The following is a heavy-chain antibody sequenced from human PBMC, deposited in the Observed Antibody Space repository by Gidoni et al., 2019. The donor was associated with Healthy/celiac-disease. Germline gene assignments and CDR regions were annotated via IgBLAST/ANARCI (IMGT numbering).Heavy chain of an antibody. V-gene: IGHV3-23*01. CDR1: GFTFSSYA. J-gene: IGHJ4*02. Sequence: EVQLLESGGGLVQPGGSLRLSCAASGFTFSSYAMSWVRQAPGKGLEWVSAISGSGDSTYYADSVKGRFTISRDNSKNTLYLQMNSLRAEDTAVYYCAKGYCSGGSCYWKTPFDYWGQGTLVTVSS. D-gene: IGHD2-15*01. CDR2: ISGSGDST. CDR3: AKGYCSGGSCYWKTPFDY.